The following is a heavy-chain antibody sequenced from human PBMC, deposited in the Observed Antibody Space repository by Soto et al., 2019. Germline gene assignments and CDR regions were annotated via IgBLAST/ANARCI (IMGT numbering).Heavy chain of an antibody. J-gene: IGHJ5*02. D-gene: IGHD3-16*01. CDR3: GHKIGLNNWFDP. Sequence: QITLKESGPTLVKPTQTLTLTCTFSAFSVSSSGVGVGWIRQPPGKALEWLALTYWDDDKRYRPSLESRLTITRDTSKNHVVLTMTNMDPMDTATYYCGHKIGLNNWFDPWGQGVRGTVSS. V-gene: IGHV2-5*02. CDR2: TYWDDDK. CDR1: AFSVSSSGVG.